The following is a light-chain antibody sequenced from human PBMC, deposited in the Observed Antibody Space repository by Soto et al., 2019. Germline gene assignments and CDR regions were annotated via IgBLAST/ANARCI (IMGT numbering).Light chain of an antibody. CDR1: QDIRNG. J-gene: IGKJ1*01. V-gene: IGKV1-6*01. CDR2: AAS. Sequence: AVQMTQSPCSLSASVGDRVTITCRASQDIRNGLGWYQQKPGKAPELLIYAASSLQSSVPSRFSGSASGTDFTLTISSLQPEDFATYYCLQDHIYPWTFGQGTKVEI. CDR3: LQDHIYPWT.